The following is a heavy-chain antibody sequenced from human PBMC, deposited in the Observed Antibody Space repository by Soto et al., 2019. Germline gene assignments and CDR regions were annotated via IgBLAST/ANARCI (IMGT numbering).Heavy chain of an antibody. Sequence: EVQLVESGGGLVQPGGSLRLSCAASGFTFSYYTMNWVRQAPGKGLEWVSYISSSSSTIYYADSVQGRFTISRDNGKNSLYLQRNSLSDEDTAGYYCARDGAAAGQVYDYWGQGTLVTVSS. CDR1: GFTFSYYT. CDR2: ISSSSSTI. V-gene: IGHV3-48*02. CDR3: ARDGAAAGQVYDY. J-gene: IGHJ4*02. D-gene: IGHD6-13*01.